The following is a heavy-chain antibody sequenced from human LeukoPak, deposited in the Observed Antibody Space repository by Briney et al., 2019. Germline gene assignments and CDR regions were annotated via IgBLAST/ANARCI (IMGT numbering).Heavy chain of an antibody. D-gene: IGHD1-26*01. Sequence: SVKVSCKASGGTFSSYAISWVRQAPGQGLEWMGGIIPIFGTANYAQKFQGRVTITTDESTSTAYMELRSLRSDDTAVYYCARGGGSYYSDYWGQGTLVTVSS. CDR2: IIPIFGTA. CDR3: ARGGGSYYSDY. V-gene: IGHV1-69*05. CDR1: GGTFSSYA. J-gene: IGHJ4*02.